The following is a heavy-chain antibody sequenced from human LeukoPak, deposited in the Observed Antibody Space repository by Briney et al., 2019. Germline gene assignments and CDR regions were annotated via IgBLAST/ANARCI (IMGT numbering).Heavy chain of an antibody. CDR1: GGSISSSSYY. CDR3: ARDSSSLVGFDY. Sequence: SETLSLTFTVSGGSISSSSYYWGWIRQPPGKGLEWIGSIYYSGSTYYNPSLKSRVTISVDTSKNQFSLKLSSVTAADTAVYYCARDSSSLVGFDYWGQGTLVTVSS. CDR2: IYYSGST. V-gene: IGHV4-39*07. J-gene: IGHJ4*02. D-gene: IGHD6-13*01.